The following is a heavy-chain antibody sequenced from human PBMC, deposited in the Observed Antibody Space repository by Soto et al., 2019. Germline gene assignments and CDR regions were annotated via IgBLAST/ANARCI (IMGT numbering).Heavy chain of an antibody. D-gene: IGHD6-13*01. CDR1: GYSFTNYW. Sequence: GESLKISCKGSGYSFTNYWIGWVRQKPGKGLEWMGTIFPGDSDTRYSPSFQGQVTISADRSSSTAYLQWSSLKVSDTAMYYCARHDAAAAGSFDPWGQGTLVTVPQ. CDR3: ARHDAAAAGSFDP. J-gene: IGHJ5*02. V-gene: IGHV5-51*01. CDR2: IFPGDSDT.